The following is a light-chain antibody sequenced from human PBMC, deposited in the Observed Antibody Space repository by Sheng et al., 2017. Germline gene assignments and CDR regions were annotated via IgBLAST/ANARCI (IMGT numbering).Light chain of an antibody. V-gene: IGKV3-20*01. Sequence: VLTQSPAALSLSPGERATLSCRASQSVSSSYLAWYQQKPGQAPRLLIYSTSSRATGIPDRFSGSGSGTDFTLTISRLEPEDFALYYCQQYGSSPPYSFGPGTKLDIK. CDR2: STS. CDR1: QSVSSSY. J-gene: IGKJ2*03. CDR3: QQYGSSPPYS.